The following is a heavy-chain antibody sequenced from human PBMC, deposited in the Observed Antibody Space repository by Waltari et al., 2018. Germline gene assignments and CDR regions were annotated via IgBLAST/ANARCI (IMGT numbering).Heavy chain of an antibody. CDR1: GASFRSYT. J-gene: IGHJ6*02. CDR3: ARGRSGVVPAALYYYGMDV. CDR2: IIPILGIA. V-gene: IGHV1-69*02. D-gene: IGHD2-2*01. Sequence: VHLVQSGAQVKKPGSSVKVSCTASGASFRSYTITWLLQAPRPGLEWMGRIIPILGIANYAQKFQGRVTITADKSTSTAYRELSSLRSEDTAVYYCARGRSGVVPAALYYYGMDVWGQGTTVTVSS.